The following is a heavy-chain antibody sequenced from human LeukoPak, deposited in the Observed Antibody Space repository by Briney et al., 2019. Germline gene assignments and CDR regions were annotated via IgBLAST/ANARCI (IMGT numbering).Heavy chain of an antibody. Sequence: ASVKVSCKASGYTFTGYYMHWVRQAPGQGLEWMGWINPNSGGTNYAQKFQGRVTMTRDTSISTAYMELSGLRSDDTAVYYCARNRITMVRGVNYWFDPWGQGTLVTVSS. CDR1: GYTFTGYY. CDR3: ARNRITMVRGVNYWFDP. J-gene: IGHJ5*02. V-gene: IGHV1-2*02. CDR2: INPNSGGT. D-gene: IGHD3-10*01.